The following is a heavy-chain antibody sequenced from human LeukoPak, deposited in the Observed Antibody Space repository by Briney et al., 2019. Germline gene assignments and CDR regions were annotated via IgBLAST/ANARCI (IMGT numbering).Heavy chain of an antibody. V-gene: IGHV1-2*06. J-gene: IGHJ5*02. D-gene: IGHD1-14*01. CDR2: INPNSGGT. CDR3: AREKRSTAGNWFDP. CDR1: GYTFTDYY. Sequence: ASVNVSCKASGYTFTDYYIHWVRQAPGQGLEWMGRINPNSGGTNYAQRFQGRVTVTRDTSISTAYMELSTMRSDDAAVYYCAREKRSTAGNWFDPWGQGTLVTVSS.